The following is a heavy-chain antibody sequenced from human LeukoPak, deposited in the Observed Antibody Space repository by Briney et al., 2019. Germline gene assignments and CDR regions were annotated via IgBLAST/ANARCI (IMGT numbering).Heavy chain of an antibody. J-gene: IGHJ4*02. V-gene: IGHV3-33*08. CDR3: ATDRNSGKYYDY. Sequence: GGSLRLSCAASGFPFSSYSMNWVRQAPGKGLEWVAVIWYDGSNQYYVDSVKGRFTVSRDNAKNTLYLQMNSLRAEDTAVYYCATDRNSGKYYDYWGQGTLVTVSS. CDR1: GFPFSSYS. CDR2: IWYDGSNQ. D-gene: IGHD1-26*01.